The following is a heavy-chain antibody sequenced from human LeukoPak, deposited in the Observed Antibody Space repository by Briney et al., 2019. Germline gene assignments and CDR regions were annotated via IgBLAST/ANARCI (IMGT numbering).Heavy chain of an antibody. Sequence: SETLSLTCTVSGGSISSSSYYWGWIRQPPGKGLEWIGSIYYSGSTYYNPSLKSRVTISVDTSKNQFSLKLSSVTAADTAVYYCARDRTLLWFDYWGQGTLVTVSS. CDR2: IYYSGST. D-gene: IGHD3-10*01. CDR3: ARDRTLLWFDY. V-gene: IGHV4-39*07. CDR1: GGSISSSSYY. J-gene: IGHJ5*01.